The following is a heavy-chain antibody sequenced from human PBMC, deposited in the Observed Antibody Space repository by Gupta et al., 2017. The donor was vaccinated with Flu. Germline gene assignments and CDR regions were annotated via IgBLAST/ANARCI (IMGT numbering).Heavy chain of an antibody. Sequence: QVQLQESAPGLVKPSETLSLTCTFSGCSISSYYWSWIRQPPGKGLEWIGYIYYSGSTNYNPSLKSRVTISVDTSKNQFSLKLSSVTAADTAVYYCARIYEWELLGYWFDPWGQGTLVTVSS. D-gene: IGHD1-26*01. CDR1: GCSISSYY. CDR2: IYYSGST. J-gene: IGHJ5*02. CDR3: ARIYEWELLGYWFDP. V-gene: IGHV4-59*08.